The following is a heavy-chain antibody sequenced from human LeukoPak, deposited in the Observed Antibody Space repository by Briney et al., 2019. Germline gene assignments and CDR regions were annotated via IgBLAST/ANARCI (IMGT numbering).Heavy chain of an antibody. J-gene: IGHJ4*02. CDR3: ARGWRPTIAVAGLFDY. D-gene: IGHD6-19*01. Sequence: ASVKVSCKASGYTFTGYYMHWLRQAPGQGLEWMGRINPNSGGTNYAQKFQGRVTITRDTSISTAYMELSRLRSDDTAVYYCARGWRPTIAVAGLFDYWGQGTLVTVSS. CDR1: GYTFTGYY. V-gene: IGHV1-2*06. CDR2: INPNSGGT.